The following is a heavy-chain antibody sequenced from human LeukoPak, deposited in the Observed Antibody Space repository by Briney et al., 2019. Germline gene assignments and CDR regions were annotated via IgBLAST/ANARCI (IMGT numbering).Heavy chain of an antibody. V-gene: IGHV4-61*02. J-gene: IGHJ4*02. CDR2: IYTSGST. CDR3: ARNEQQLLVDY. Sequence: SQTLSLTCTVSGGSISSGSYYWSWIRQPAGKGLEWIGRIYTSGSTNYNPSLKSRVTISVDTSKNQFSLKLSSVTAADTAVYYCARNEQQLLVDYWGQGTLVAVSS. D-gene: IGHD6-13*01. CDR1: GGSISSGSYY.